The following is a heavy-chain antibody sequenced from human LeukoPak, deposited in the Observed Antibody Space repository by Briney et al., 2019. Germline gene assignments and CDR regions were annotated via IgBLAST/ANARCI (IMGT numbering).Heavy chain of an antibody. CDR2: IYHSGST. CDR1: GYSISSGYY. CDR3: ARDHGDYYYYYMDV. J-gene: IGHJ6*03. Sequence: SETLSLTCTVSGYSISSGYYWGWIRQPPGKGLEWIGSIYHSGSTYYNPSLKSRVTISVDTSKNQFSLKLSSVTAADTAVYYCARDHGDYYYYYMDVWGKGTTVTISS. D-gene: IGHD4-17*01. V-gene: IGHV4-38-2*02.